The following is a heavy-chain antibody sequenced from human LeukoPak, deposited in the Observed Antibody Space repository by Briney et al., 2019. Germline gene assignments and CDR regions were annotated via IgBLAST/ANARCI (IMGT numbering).Heavy chain of an antibody. V-gene: IGHV1-18*01. CDR3: ARGSEYYDFWSGYKSGSMEDAFDI. Sequence: ASVKVSCKASGYTFTSYGISWVRQAPGQGLEWMGWISAYNGNTNYAQKLQGRVTMTTDTSTSTAYMELRSLRSDDTAVYYCARGSEYYDFWSGYKSGSMEDAFDIWGQGTMVTVSS. J-gene: IGHJ3*02. CDR1: GYTFTSYG. CDR2: ISAYNGNT. D-gene: IGHD3-3*01.